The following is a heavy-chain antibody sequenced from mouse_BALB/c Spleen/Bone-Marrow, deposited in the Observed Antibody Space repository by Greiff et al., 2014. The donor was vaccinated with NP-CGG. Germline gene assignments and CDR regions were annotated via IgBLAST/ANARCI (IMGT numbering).Heavy chain of an antibody. CDR1: GYTFTTYT. D-gene: IGHD2-2*01. CDR2: INPSSGHT. Sequence: QVQLKESGAELARPGASVKMSCKASGYTFTTYTMHWVKQRPGQGLEWIGYINPSSGHTNYNQKFKDKATLTADKSSSTAYMQLSSLASEDSAVYFCAKRDIYYGYDGNAMDYWGQGSSVTVSS. CDR3: AKRDIYYGYDGNAMDY. J-gene: IGHJ4*01. V-gene: IGHV1-4*01.